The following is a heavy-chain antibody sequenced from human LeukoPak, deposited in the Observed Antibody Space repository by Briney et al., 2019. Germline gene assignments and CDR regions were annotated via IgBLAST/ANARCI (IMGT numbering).Heavy chain of an antibody. V-gene: IGHV4-59*01. CDR2: IYYSGST. D-gene: IGHD6-19*01. CDR3: ARGRSSGWYPVGY. J-gene: IGHJ4*02. CDR1: GGSISSYY. Sequence: SETLSLTCTVSGGSISSYYWSWIRQPPGKGLEWIGYIYYSGSTNYNPPLKSRVTISVDTSKNQFSLKLSSVTAADTAVYYCARGRSSGWYPVGYWGQGTLVTVSS.